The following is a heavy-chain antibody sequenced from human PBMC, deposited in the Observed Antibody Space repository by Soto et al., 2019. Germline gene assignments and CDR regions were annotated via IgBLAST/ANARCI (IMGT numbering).Heavy chain of an antibody. V-gene: IGHV3-30-3*01. CDR1: GFNFKIYA. Sequence: GGSLRLSCAASGFNFKIYALHWVRQAPGKGLEWVAVISFDGDRKYYADSVKGRFTISRDNFQNTLYLQMNNLRVEDAALYFCAREDDYNYRYFNYGLDVWGQGTTVTVSS. D-gene: IGHD5-12*01. J-gene: IGHJ6*02. CDR3: AREDDYNYRYFNYGLDV. CDR2: ISFDGDRK.